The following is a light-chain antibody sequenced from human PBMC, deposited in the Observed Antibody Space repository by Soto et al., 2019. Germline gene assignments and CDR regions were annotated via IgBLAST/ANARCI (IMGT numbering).Light chain of an antibody. J-gene: IGKJ3*01. CDR2: AAS. Sequence: DVQMTQSPSSLSASVGDRVTITCRARQSISTYLNWYQQKPGKAPRLLIHAASSLQSGVPSRFSGSGSGTDFTLTISSLQPEDFATYYCQQSYSTLFTFGPGTKVDIK. V-gene: IGKV1-39*01. CDR3: QQSYSTLFT. CDR1: QSISTY.